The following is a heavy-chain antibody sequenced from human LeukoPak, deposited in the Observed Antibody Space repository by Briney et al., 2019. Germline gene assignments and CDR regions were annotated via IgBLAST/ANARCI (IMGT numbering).Heavy chain of an antibody. CDR2: IIPILGIA. V-gene: IGHV1-69*02. D-gene: IGHD5-18*01. Sequence: GASVTVSCKPSGGTLTSYTISWGRQAPGQGLEWMGRIIPILGIANYAQKFQGRVTLTADKSTSTAYMELSSLRSEDAAVYYYARRGYSYGYVYWGEGTLVTVSS. CDR3: ARRGYSYGYVY. CDR1: GGTLTSYT. J-gene: IGHJ4*02.